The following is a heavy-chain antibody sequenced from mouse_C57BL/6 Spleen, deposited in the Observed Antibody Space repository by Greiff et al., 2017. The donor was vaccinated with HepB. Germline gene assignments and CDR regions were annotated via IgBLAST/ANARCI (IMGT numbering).Heavy chain of an antibody. CDR3: ARHYYGSSYVTSLFDY. J-gene: IGHJ2*01. V-gene: IGHV1-72*01. Sequence: VQLQQPGAELVKPGASVKLSCKASGYTFTSYWMHWVKQRPGRGLEWIGRIDPNSGGTKYNEKFKSKATLTVDKPSSTAYLQLSSLTSEDSAVSYCARHYYGSSYVTSLFDYWGQGTTLTVSS. CDR1: GYTFTSYW. CDR2: IDPNSGGT. D-gene: IGHD1-1*01.